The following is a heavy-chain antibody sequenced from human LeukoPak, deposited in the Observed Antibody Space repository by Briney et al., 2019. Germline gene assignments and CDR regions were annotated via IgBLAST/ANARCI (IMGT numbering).Heavy chain of an antibody. CDR3: AGSWDYGGNHDAFDI. D-gene: IGHD4-23*01. CDR1: GGTFSSYA. V-gene: IGHV1-69*04. Sequence: ASVKVSCEASGGTFSSYAISWVRQAPGQGLEWMGRIIPILGIANYAQKFQGRVTITADKSTSTAYMELSSLRSEDTAVYYCAGSWDYGGNHDAFDIWGQGTMVTVSS. CDR2: IIPILGIA. J-gene: IGHJ3*02.